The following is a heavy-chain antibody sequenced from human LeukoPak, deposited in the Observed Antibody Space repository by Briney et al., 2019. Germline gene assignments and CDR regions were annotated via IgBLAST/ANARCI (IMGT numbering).Heavy chain of an antibody. Sequence: PSETLSLTCTVSGGSISSNYWSWIRWPPGKGLEWIGYIHYRGSTNYNPSLKSRVTISIDTSKNQISLKLSSVTAADTAVYYCARGRISSSYWGQGTLVTVSS. D-gene: IGHD6-13*01. J-gene: IGHJ4*02. V-gene: IGHV4-59*01. CDR3: ARGRISSSY. CDR2: IHYRGST. CDR1: GGSISSNY.